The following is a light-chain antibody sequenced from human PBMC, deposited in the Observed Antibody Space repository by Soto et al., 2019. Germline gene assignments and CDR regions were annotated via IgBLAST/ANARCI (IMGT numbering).Light chain of an antibody. J-gene: IGLJ2*01. V-gene: IGLV2-8*01. CDR2: EVT. CDR1: SSDVGGYHY. CDR3: SSYAGSNNLV. Sequence: QSALTQPPSASGSPGQSVTISCTGTSSDVGGYHYVSWYQQHPGKAPKLMIHEVTKRPSGVPDCFSGSKSGNTASLTVSGLQGEDEADYYCSSYAGSNNLVFGGGTKLTVL.